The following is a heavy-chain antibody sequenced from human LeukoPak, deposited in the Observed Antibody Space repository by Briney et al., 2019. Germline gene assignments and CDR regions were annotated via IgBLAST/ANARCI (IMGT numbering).Heavy chain of an antibody. CDR2: IYPGDSDT. D-gene: IGHD6-19*01. Sequence: GESLKISCKGSGYSFTTYWIAWVRQMPGKGLEWMGMIYPGDSDTRYSPSFQGQVTISADRSISTAYLQWSSLKASDTAMYYYARLLEGVPGTWGYWGQGTLVTVS. CDR3: ARLLEGVPGTWGY. V-gene: IGHV5-51*01. J-gene: IGHJ4*02. CDR1: GYSFTTYW.